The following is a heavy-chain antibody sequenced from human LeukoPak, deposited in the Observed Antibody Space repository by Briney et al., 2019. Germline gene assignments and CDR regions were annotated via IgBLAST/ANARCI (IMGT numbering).Heavy chain of an antibody. CDR1: GGSISSSSYY. J-gene: IGHJ6*03. V-gene: IGHV4-39*07. CDR2: ISYSGST. D-gene: IGHD6-13*01. Sequence: PSETLSLTCTVSGGSISSSSYYWGWIRQPPGKGLEWIGSISYSGSTYYNPSLRSRVTISVDTSKNQFSLKLSSVTAADTAVYYCARDSSSWPLYYYYYMDVWGKGTTVTVSS. CDR3: ARDSSSWPLYYYYYMDV.